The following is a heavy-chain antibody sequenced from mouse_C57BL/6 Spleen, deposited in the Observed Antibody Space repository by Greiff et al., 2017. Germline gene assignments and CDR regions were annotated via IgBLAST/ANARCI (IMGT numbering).Heavy chain of an antibody. J-gene: IGHJ2*01. CDR1: GYTFTSYW. V-gene: IGHV1-50*01. Sequence: VQLQQPGAELVKPGASVKLSCKASGYTFTSYWMQWVKQRPGQGLEWIGEIDPSDSYTNYNQKFKGKATLTVDTSSSTAYMQLSSLTSEDSAVYYCARYVDYWGQGTTLTVSS. CDR3: ARYVDY. CDR2: IDPSDSYT.